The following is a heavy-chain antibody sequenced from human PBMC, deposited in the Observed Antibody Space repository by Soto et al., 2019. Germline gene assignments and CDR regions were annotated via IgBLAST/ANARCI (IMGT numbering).Heavy chain of an antibody. J-gene: IGHJ5*02. CDR1: GDSINSDCVY. V-gene: IGHV4-31*03. CDR3: ARERQVGPSSGRFDP. Sequence: QVHLQESGPGLVKPSQTLSLTCSVNGDSINSDCVYWSWIRQSPGKGLEYIGYITYNGRTFYNPSLKSRVTMSVDTPKNQFSLEVRSVTAADTAVYYCARERQVGPSSGRFDPWGQGTLVTVST. CDR2: ITYNGRT.